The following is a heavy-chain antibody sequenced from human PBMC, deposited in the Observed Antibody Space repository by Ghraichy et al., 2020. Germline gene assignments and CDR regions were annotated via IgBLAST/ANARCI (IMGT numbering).Heavy chain of an antibody. D-gene: IGHD4-23*01. Sequence: GGSLRLSCAVSEFTFDGYPMTWVRQAPGKGLEWVSYITSSSRTIFYADSVKDRFTISRDNAQNSLYLQMNSLRDEDTAIYYCARASSVVRFYYYDGMDVWGQGTTVTVSS. V-gene: IGHV3-48*02. CDR3: ARASSVVRFYYYDGMDV. J-gene: IGHJ6*02. CDR1: EFTFDGYP. CDR2: ITSSSRTI.